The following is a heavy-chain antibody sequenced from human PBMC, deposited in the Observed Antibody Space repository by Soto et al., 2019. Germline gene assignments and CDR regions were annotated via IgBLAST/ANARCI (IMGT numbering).Heavy chain of an antibody. Sequence: EVHLLESGGALVQPGGSLRLSCAASGFTFSSCAMGWVRQAPGKGLEWVSDIIDSGGSTYYADAVKGRFTISRDNSKSTLYLQMNSLRAEDTAVYYCGKGRSYYYYYGVDVWCQGTTVTVSS. V-gene: IGHV3-23*01. D-gene: IGHD1-26*01. CDR3: GKGRSYYYYYGVDV. CDR1: GFTFSSCA. CDR2: IIDSGGST. J-gene: IGHJ6*02.